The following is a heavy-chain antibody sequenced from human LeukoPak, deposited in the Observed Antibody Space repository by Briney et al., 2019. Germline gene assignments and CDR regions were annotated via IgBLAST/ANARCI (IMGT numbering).Heavy chain of an antibody. J-gene: IGHJ4*02. V-gene: IGHV3-30*03. CDR2: ISYDGSNK. Sequence: GALRLSCAASGFTFSSYGMHWVRQAPGKGLEWVAVISYDGSNKYYADSVKGRFTISRDNSKNTLYLQMNSLRAEDTAVYYCARFRWPLGFDYWGQGTLVTVSS. CDR3: ARFRWPLGFDY. D-gene: IGHD2-15*01. CDR1: GFTFSSYG.